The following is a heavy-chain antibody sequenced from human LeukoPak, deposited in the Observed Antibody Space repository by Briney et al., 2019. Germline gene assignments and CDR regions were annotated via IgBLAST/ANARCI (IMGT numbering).Heavy chain of an antibody. Sequence: PGGSLRLSCAASGFTFSSYAMHWVRQAPGKGLEWVALISYDGSNKYYADSVKGRFTISRDNSKNTLYLQMNSLRAEDTAVYYCARGAYSSSSFMYYYMDVWGKGTTVTVSS. CDR1: GFTFSSYA. CDR2: ISYDGSNK. V-gene: IGHV3-30*04. D-gene: IGHD6-6*01. CDR3: ARGAYSSSSFMYYYMDV. J-gene: IGHJ6*03.